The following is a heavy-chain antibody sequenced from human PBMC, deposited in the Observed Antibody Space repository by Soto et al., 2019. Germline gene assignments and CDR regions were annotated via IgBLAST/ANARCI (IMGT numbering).Heavy chain of an antibody. Sequence: EVQLVESGGGLVQPGRSLRLSCAASGFTFDDYAMHWVRQAPGKGQEWVSGISWNSGSIGYADSVKGRFTISRDNAKNSLYLQMNSLRAEDTALYYCAKVIEVYSSSVFDYWGQGTLVTVSS. J-gene: IGHJ4*02. CDR3: AKVIEVYSSSVFDY. D-gene: IGHD6-6*01. CDR1: GFTFDDYA. V-gene: IGHV3-9*01. CDR2: ISWNSGSI.